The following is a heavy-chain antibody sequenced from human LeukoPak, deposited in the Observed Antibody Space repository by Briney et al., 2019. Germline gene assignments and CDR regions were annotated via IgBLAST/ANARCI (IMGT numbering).Heavy chain of an antibody. J-gene: IGHJ4*02. V-gene: IGHV4-4*07. Sequence: PSETLSLTCTVSGGSISSYYWSWIRQPAGKGLEWIGRVYTSGSTNYNPSLKSRVTMSVDTSKNQFSLKLSSVTAADTAVYYCARELTLYDSSGYYPNRYFDYWGQGTLVTVSS. CDR1: GGSISSYY. CDR2: VYTSGST. CDR3: ARELTLYDSSGYYPNRYFDY. D-gene: IGHD3-22*01.